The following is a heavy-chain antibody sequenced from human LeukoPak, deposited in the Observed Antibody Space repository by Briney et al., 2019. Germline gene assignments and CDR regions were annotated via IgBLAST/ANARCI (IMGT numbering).Heavy chain of an antibody. CDR2: VSTYNGNT. Sequence: ASVKVSCKASGYTFTGYYMHWVRQAPGQGLEGMGWVSTYNGNTKYAQNLQGRVTTTTDTSTSTAYMELRSLRSDDTAMYYCARQSTGSYYSPIDYWGQGTLVTVSS. CDR3: ARQSTGSYYSPIDY. J-gene: IGHJ4*02. V-gene: IGHV1-18*04. D-gene: IGHD1-26*01. CDR1: GYTFTGYY.